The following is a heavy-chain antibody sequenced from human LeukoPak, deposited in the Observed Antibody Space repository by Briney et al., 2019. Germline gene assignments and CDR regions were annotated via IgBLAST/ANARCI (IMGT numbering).Heavy chain of an antibody. CDR1: GFTFSNAW. CDR2: IKSKTDGGTT. CDR3: SRHYYDSSGYYDY. J-gene: IGHJ4*02. V-gene: IGHV3-15*01. Sequence: GGSLRLPCAASGFTFSNAWMSWVRQAPGKGLEWVGRIKSKTDGGTTDYAAPVKGRFTISRDDSKNTLYLQMNSLKTEDTAVYYCSRHYYDSSGYYDYWGQGTLVTVSS. D-gene: IGHD3-22*01.